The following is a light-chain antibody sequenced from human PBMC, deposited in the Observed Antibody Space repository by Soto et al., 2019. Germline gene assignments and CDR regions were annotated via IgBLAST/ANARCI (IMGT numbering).Light chain of an antibody. J-gene: IGKJ1*01. CDR3: QQYGSSPKT. CDR1: QSITTW. CDR2: DVS. Sequence: DIQMTQSPSTVSAYVGDSVTITCRASQSITTWLAWYQQRPGKAPKLLIYDVSSLQSGVPSRFSGSGSGTDFTLTISRLEPEDFALYYCQQYGSSPKTFGQGTKVDI. V-gene: IGKV1-5*01.